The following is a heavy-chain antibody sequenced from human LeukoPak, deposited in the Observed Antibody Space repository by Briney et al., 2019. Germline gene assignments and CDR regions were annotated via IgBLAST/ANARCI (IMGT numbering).Heavy chain of an antibody. Sequence: GGSLRLSCAVSGFTFDDYGMHWVRQAPGKGLEWVSGISWNSGSIAYADSVKGRFTISRDNAKNSLYLQMNSLRAEDMALYYCAKGVPAAIGTGWDYMDVWGKGTMVTVSS. D-gene: IGHD2-2*02. CDR1: GFTFDDYG. CDR2: ISWNSGSI. CDR3: AKGVPAAIGTGWDYMDV. J-gene: IGHJ6*03. V-gene: IGHV3-9*03.